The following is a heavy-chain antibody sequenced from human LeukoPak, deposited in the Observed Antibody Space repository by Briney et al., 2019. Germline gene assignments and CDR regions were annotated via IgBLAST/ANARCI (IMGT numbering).Heavy chain of an antibody. CDR1: GYTFTGYY. CDR3: ARVGDIVLMVYARAYYFDY. V-gene: IGHV1-2*02. Sequence: ASVKVSCKASGYTFTGYYMHWVRQAPGQGLEWMGWINPNSGGTNYAQKFQGRVTMTRDTSISTAYMELSRLRSDDTAVYYCARVGDIVLMVYARAYYFDYWGQGTLVTVSS. J-gene: IGHJ4*02. CDR2: INPNSGGT. D-gene: IGHD2-8*01.